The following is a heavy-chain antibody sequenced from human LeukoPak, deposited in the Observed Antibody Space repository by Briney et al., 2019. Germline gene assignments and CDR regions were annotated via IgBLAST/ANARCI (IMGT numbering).Heavy chain of an antibody. V-gene: IGHV1-8*02. CDR3: ARVTPPRITIFGVVQYYYYYYGMDV. J-gene: IGHJ6*02. Sequence: ASVKVSCKASGGTFSSYAISWVRQATGQGLEWMGWMNPNSGNTGYAQKFQGRVTMTRNTSISTAYMELSSLRSEDTAVYYCARVTPPRITIFGVVQYYYYYYGMDVWGQGTTVTVSS. CDR2: MNPNSGNT. D-gene: IGHD3-3*01. CDR1: GGTFSSYA.